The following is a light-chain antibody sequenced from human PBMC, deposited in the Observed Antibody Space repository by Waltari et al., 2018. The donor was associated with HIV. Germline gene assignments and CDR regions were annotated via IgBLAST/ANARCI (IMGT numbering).Light chain of an antibody. J-gene: IGKJ5*01. V-gene: IGKV3-20*01. CDR3: QQYGSSPTIT. Sequence: EIVLTQSPGPLSLSPGERATLSCRASQSVSSSYLAWYQKKPGQAPRLLIYGASSRATGIPDRFSGSGSGTDFTLTISRLEPEDFAVYYCQQYGSSPTITFGQGTRLEIK. CDR2: GAS. CDR1: QSVSSSY.